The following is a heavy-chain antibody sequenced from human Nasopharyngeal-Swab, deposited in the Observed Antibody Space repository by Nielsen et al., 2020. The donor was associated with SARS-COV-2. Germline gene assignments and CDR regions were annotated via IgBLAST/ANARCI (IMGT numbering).Heavy chain of an antibody. CDR3: ASELLQYNWFDP. J-gene: IGHJ5*02. CDR1: GGSFSGYY. V-gene: IGHV4-34*01. Sequence: SETLSLTCAVYGGSFSGYYWSWIRQPPGKGLEWIGEINHSGSTNYNPSLKSRVTISVDTSKNQFSLKLSSVTAADTAVYYCASELLQYNWFDPWGQGTLVTVSS. D-gene: IGHD2-15*01. CDR2: INHSGST.